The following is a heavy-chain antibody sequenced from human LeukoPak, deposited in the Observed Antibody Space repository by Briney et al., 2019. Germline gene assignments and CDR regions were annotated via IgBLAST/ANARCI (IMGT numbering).Heavy chain of an antibody. Sequence: GRSLRLSCAASGFTFSSYAMHWVRQAPGKGLEWVAVISYDGSNKYYADSVKGRFTISRDNSKNTLYLQMNSLRAEDTAVYYCAKGYRGYDLTVIDYWGQGTLVTVSS. CDR3: AKGYRGYDLTVIDY. CDR1: GFTFSSYA. CDR2: ISYDGSNK. V-gene: IGHV3-30-3*01. D-gene: IGHD5-12*01. J-gene: IGHJ4*02.